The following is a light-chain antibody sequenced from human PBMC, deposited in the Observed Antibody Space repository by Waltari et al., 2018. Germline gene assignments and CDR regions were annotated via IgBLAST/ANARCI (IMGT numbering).Light chain of an antibody. J-gene: IGLJ1*01. Sequence: QSVLTQSPSASGTPGPRVTISCSGSRSNIGSNAVNWYQQFPGTAPKLLIYSNNQRPSGVPDRFSGSKSGTSASLAISGLQSEDEADYYCAAWDDSLNAFYVFGTGTKVTVL. CDR2: SNN. CDR1: RSNIGSNA. CDR3: AAWDDSLNAFYV. V-gene: IGLV1-44*01.